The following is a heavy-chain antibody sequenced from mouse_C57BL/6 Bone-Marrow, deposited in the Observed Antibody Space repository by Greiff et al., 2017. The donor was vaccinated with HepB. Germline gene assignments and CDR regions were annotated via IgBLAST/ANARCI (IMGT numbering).Heavy chain of an antibody. V-gene: IGHV4-1*01. J-gene: IGHJ2*01. CDR3: ARNYDRGFDY. D-gene: IGHD2-4*01. CDR1: AVDFSRYW. Sequence: SAAAVDFSRYWMSWVRRAPGKGLEWIGEINPDSSTINYAPSLKDKFIISRDNAKNTLYLQMSKVRSEDTALYYCARNYDRGFDYWGQGTTLTVSS. CDR2: INPDSSTI.